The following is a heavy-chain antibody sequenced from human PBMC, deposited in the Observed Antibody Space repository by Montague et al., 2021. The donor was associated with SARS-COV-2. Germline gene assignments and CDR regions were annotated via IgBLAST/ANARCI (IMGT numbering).Heavy chain of an antibody. J-gene: IGHJ4*02. Sequence: SLRLSCAASGFAFSSYCMNWVRQAPGKGLEWVSSIRTSSSYIYYADSVKGRFTISRDNAKNSLYLQMNSLRAEDTAVYYCARDAYSNYGEGNYFDFWGQGTLVTVSS. CDR3: ARDAYSNYGEGNYFDF. CDR2: IRTSSSYI. CDR1: GFAFSSYC. V-gene: IGHV3-21*01. D-gene: IGHD4-11*01.